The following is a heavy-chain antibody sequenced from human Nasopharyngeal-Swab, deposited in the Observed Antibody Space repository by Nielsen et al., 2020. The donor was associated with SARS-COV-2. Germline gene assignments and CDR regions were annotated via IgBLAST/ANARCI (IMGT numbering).Heavy chain of an antibody. J-gene: IGHJ4*02. CDR3: TRDTPAMFAY. CDR1: GFTFNLYT. V-gene: IGHV3-21*01. CDR2: ISSTGDYI. Sequence: GGSLRLSCVASGFTFNLYTINWVRQTPGKGLEWVSAISSTGDYIYHAASVKGRFTISRDNAKNSVYLQMDSLRAEDTAVYYCTRDTPAMFAYWGQGMLVTVSP.